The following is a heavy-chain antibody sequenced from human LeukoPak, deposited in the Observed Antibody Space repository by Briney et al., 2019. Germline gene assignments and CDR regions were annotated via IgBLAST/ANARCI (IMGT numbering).Heavy chain of an antibody. D-gene: IGHD4-17*01. V-gene: IGHV3-30*18. CDR2: ISYDGSNK. J-gene: IGHJ4*02. Sequence: PGRSLRFSCAASGFTFSSYGMHWVRQAPGKGLEWVAVISYDGSNKYYADSVKGRFTISRDNSKNTLYLQMNSLRAEDTAVYYCAKDPPYYGDYYFDYWGQGTLVTVSS. CDR3: AKDPPYYGDYYFDY. CDR1: GFTFSSYG.